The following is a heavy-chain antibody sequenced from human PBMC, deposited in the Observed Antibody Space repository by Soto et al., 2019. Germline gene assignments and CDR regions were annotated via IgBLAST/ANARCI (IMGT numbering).Heavy chain of an antibody. CDR3: ATRITVFGLLIPPFDP. J-gene: IGHJ5*02. V-gene: IGHV3-48*02. Sequence: TGGSLRLSCAASGFTFSSYSMNWVRQAPGKGLEWVSYISSSSSTIYYADSVKGRFTISRDNAKNSLYLQMNSLRDEDTAVYYCATRITVFGLLIPPFDPWGQGTQVTVSS. CDR1: GFTFSSYS. CDR2: ISSSSSTI. D-gene: IGHD3-3*01.